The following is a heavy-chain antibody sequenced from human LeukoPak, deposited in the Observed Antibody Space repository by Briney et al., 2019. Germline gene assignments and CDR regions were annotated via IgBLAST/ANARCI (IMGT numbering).Heavy chain of an antibody. CDR1: GFTFSSYS. CDR2: ISSSSSYI. V-gene: IGHV3-21*01. CDR3: ARVKVSCSSTSCYLGYFDY. J-gene: IGHJ4*02. D-gene: IGHD2-2*01. Sequence: GGSLRLSCAASGFTFSSYSMNWVRQAPGKGLEWVSSISSSSSYIYYADSVKGRFTISRDNAKNSLYLQMNSLRAEDTAVYYCARVKVSCSSTSCYLGYFDYWGQGTLVTVSS.